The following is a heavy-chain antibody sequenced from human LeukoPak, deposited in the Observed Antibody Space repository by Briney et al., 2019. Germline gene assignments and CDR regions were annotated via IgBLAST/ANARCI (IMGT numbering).Heavy chain of an antibody. J-gene: IGHJ4*02. Sequence: GGSLRLSCATSGFTFSNYGMHWVRQAPGKGLEWVSYISSSGSTIYYADSVKGRFTISRDNAKNSLYLQMNSLRAEDTAVYYCATCGYTYGLYFDYWGQGTLVTVSS. V-gene: IGHV3-48*01. CDR2: ISSSGSTI. CDR3: ATCGYTYGLYFDY. CDR1: GFTFSNYG. D-gene: IGHD5-18*01.